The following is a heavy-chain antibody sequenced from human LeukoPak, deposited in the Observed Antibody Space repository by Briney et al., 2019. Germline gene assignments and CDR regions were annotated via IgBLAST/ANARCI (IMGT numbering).Heavy chain of an antibody. CDR2: IKQDGSEK. J-gene: IGHJ6*03. CDR1: GFTFSSYW. D-gene: IGHD2-21*02. Sequence: GGSLRLSCAASGFTFSSYWMSWVRQAPGKGLEWVANIKQDGSEKYYVDSVKGRFTISRDNAKNSLYLQMNSLRAEDTAVYYCARVVGCDGDCPRGYYYYMDVWGKGTTVTVSS. V-gene: IGHV3-7*01. CDR3: ARVVGCDGDCPRGYYYYMDV.